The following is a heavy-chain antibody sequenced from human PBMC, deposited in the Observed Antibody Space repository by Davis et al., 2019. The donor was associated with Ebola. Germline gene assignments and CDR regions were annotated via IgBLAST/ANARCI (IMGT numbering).Heavy chain of an antibody. Sequence: ASVKVSCKASGGTFTSYGISWVRQAPGQGLEWMGWISAYNGNTNYAQKLQGRVTMTTDTSTSTAYMELRSLRSDDTAVYYCARTWGLRLGELSLGSHWGQGTLVTVSS. CDR3: ARTWGLRLGELSLGSH. J-gene: IGHJ4*02. D-gene: IGHD3-16*02. CDR2: ISAYNGNT. CDR1: GGTFTSYG. V-gene: IGHV1-18*01.